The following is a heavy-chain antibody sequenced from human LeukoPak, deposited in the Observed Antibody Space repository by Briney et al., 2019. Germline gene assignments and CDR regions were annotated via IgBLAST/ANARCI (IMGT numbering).Heavy chain of an antibody. V-gene: IGHV1-2*02. J-gene: IGHJ4*02. D-gene: IGHD2-2*02. CDR3: ATDRGYCGSTSCYTEEYRPGSFDY. Sequence: ASVKVSCKASGYTFTGYYMHWVRQAPGQGLEWVGWINPNSGGTNYAQKFQGRVTMTRDTSISTAYMELSSLRSDDTAVYYCATDRGYCGSTSCYTEEYRPGSFDYWGQGTLVTVSS. CDR2: INPNSGGT. CDR1: GYTFTGYY.